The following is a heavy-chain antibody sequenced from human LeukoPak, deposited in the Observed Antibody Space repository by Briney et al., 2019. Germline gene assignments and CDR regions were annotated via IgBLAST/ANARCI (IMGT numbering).Heavy chain of an antibody. Sequence: GASVKVSCKASGYTFTSCDINWVRQATGQGLEWMGWMNPNSGNTGYAQKFQGRVTMTRNTSISTAYMELSSLRSEDTAVYYCARGRGRWFGELLYYWGQGTLVTVSS. CDR3: ARGRGRWFGELLYY. V-gene: IGHV1-8*01. J-gene: IGHJ4*02. CDR2: MNPNSGNT. CDR1: GYTFTSCD. D-gene: IGHD3-10*01.